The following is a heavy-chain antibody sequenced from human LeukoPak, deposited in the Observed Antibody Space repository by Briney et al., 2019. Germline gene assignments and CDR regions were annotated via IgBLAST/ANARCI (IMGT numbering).Heavy chain of an antibody. Sequence: SETLSLTCTVSGGSISSYYWSWIRQPAGKGLEWIGRIYTSGSTNYNPSLKSRVTMSVDTSKNQFSLKLSSVTAADAAVYYCARAVLSGSYFWYFDYWGQGTLVTVSS. J-gene: IGHJ4*02. CDR2: IYTSGST. CDR3: ARAVLSGSYFWYFDY. V-gene: IGHV4-4*07. CDR1: GGSISSYY. D-gene: IGHD1-26*01.